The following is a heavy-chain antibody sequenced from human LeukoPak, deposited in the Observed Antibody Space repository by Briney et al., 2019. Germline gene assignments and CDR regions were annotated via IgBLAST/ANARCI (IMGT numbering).Heavy chain of an antibody. Sequence: PGGSLRLSCAGSGFTFHNYAMTWVRQAPGKGLKWVSGISASGGTTYYADSVKGRFTISRDNSNNTLYLQMNSMRVEDTAVYFCAKGVVDYYDSRGYYPSDLWGQGTLVTVSS. D-gene: IGHD3-22*01. J-gene: IGHJ5*02. CDR3: AKGVVDYYDSRGYYPSDL. CDR2: ISASGGTT. CDR1: GFTFHNYA. V-gene: IGHV3-23*01.